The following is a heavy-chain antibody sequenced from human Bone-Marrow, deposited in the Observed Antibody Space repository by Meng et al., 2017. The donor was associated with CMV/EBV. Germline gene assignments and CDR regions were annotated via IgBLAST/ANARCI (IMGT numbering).Heavy chain of an antibody. V-gene: IGHV1-8*02. D-gene: IGHD2-15*01. J-gene: IGHJ5*02. CDR3: ARGTGHCSGGSCYSGFDP. CDR1: GGTFSSYA. Sequence: ASVKVSCKASGGTFSSYAINWVRQATGQGLEWMGWMNPNSGNTGYAQKFQGRVTMTRNTSISTAYMELSSLRSEDTAVYYCARGTGHCSGGSCYSGFDPWGQGTLVTVSS. CDR2: MNPNSGNT.